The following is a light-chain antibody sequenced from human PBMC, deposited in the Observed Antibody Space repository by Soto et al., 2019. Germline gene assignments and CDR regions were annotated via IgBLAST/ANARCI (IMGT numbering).Light chain of an antibody. Sequence: IQLTQSPSSLSASVGDRVTITCRVSQGISSYLAWYQQKPGKAPKLLIYAASTLQSGVPSRFSGSGSGTGFTLTISSLQPEDFATYYCQQLNSYPQAFGPGTKVDIK. V-gene: IGKV1-9*01. J-gene: IGKJ3*01. CDR1: QGISSY. CDR2: AAS. CDR3: QQLNSYPQA.